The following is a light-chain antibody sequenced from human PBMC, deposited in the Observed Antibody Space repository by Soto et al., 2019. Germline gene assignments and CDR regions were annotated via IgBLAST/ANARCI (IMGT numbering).Light chain of an antibody. CDR2: KAS. CDR3: QQYSSLPYT. V-gene: IGKV1-5*03. CDR1: QSISSW. Sequence: DIQMTHSPSTLSASVGDRVTITCRASQSISSWLAWYQQKPGKSPKLLIYKASSLESGVPSRFSGSGSGTEFTLTINNLRPDDFATYYCQQYSSLPYTFGQGTKVDIK. J-gene: IGKJ2*01.